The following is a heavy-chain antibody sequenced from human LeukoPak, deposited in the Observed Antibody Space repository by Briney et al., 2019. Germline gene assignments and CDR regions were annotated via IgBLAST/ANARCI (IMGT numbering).Heavy chain of an antibody. CDR3: ARDLSWTAMDY. Sequence: GGSLRLSCAASGFTVSSNYMSWVRQAPGKGLEGVANIKQDGSEKYYVESVKGRLTISRDNAKNSLYLQMNRLRAEDTAVYYCARDLSWTAMDYWGQGTLVTVSS. CDR2: IKQDGSEK. D-gene: IGHD5-18*01. V-gene: IGHV3-7*01. J-gene: IGHJ4*02. CDR1: GFTVSSNY.